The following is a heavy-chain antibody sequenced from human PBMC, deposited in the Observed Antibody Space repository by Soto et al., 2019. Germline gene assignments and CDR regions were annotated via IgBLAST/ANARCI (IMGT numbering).Heavy chain of an antibody. D-gene: IGHD6-19*01. CDR3: ARGVAVAGLDY. J-gene: IGHJ4*02. V-gene: IGHV4-31*03. CDR2: MYYSGTT. CDR1: GGSLSSGSYS. Sequence: LSLTCTVSGGSLSSGSYSWNWIRQHPVKGLEWIGYMYYSGTTYYNPSLKSRLTISVDKSKHQFSLNLTSVTAADTAVYYCARGVAVAGLDYWGQGILVTVSS.